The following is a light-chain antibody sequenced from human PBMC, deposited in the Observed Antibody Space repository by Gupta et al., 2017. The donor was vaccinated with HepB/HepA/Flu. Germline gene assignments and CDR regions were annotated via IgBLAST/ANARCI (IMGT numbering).Light chain of an antibody. J-gene: IGLJ2*01. CDR2: DVS. V-gene: IGLV2-14*03. CDR1: SSDVGGYNY. Sequence: QSALTQPASVSGSPGQSITISCTGTSSDVGGYNYVSWYQQHPGKAPKLMIYDVSNRPAGVSNRFSGSKSGNTASLTISGLQAEDEADYYCNSDTTSNIVVFGGGTKLTVL. CDR3: NSDTTSNIVV.